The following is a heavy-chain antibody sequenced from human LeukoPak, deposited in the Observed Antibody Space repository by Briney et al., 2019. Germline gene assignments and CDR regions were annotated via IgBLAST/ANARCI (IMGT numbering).Heavy chain of an antibody. J-gene: IGHJ3*02. Sequence: GGSLRLSCAASGFTFSSYGMHWVRQAPGKGLEWVAFIRYDGSNKYYADSVKGRFTISRDNAKNSLYLQMNGLRAEDTAVYYCAREKQWLVMGDAFDIWGQGTMVTVSS. V-gene: IGHV3-30*02. CDR3: AREKQWLVMGDAFDI. CDR2: IRYDGSNK. CDR1: GFTFSSYG. D-gene: IGHD6-19*01.